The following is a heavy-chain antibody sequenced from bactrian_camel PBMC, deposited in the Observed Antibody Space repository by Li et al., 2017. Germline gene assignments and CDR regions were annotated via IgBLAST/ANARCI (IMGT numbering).Heavy chain of an antibody. CDR1: GKTVPSPA. D-gene: IGHD1*01. CDR3: NGRFGTDDSLYDY. CDR2: ISKGSKRT. Sequence: DVQLVESGGGSVQAGGSLRLSCTASGKTVPSPAMGWMRQVPGKGLEWVSSISKGSKRTFYVDSVKGRATISRDNDKNTLYLELSNLKSEDTARYYCNGRFGTDDSLYDYWGQGTQVTVS. J-gene: IGHJ4*01. V-gene: IGHV3S31*01.